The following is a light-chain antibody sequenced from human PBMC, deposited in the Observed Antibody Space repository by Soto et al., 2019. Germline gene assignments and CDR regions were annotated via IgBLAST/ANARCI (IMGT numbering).Light chain of an antibody. J-gene: IGLJ1*01. CDR3: STYTDRQCYL. CDR2: AVS. CDR1: SSDIGSYDH. V-gene: IGLV2-14*03. Sequence: QSPLTQPASVSGSPGQSISISCSGTSSDIGSYDHVAWYKQFPGKSPKLIIYAVSDRPPGISNRFSGSKSGISASLTISGHQTEDEADYYCSTYTDRQCYLFGPGTKVTVL.